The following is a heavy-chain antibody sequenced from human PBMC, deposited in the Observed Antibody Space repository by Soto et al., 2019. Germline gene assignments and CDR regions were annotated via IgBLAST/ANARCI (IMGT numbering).Heavy chain of an antibody. J-gene: IGHJ6*02. Sequence: EVQLLESGGGLVQPGGSLRLSCAASGFTFSSFALNWVRQAPGKGLEWVSIISGSADSTFYADSVTGQFTTSRANSKNMLYLQINSLRAEDTAVYYCAKTRGAMIYAISVYAMDVWGQGTTVTVSS. CDR1: GFTFSSFA. CDR3: AKTRGAMIYAISVYAMDV. CDR2: ISGSADST. V-gene: IGHV3-23*01. D-gene: IGHD2-8*01.